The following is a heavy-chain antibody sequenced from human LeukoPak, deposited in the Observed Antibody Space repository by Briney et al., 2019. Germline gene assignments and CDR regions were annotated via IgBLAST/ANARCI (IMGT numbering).Heavy chain of an antibody. CDR3: ARGDDFWSGPFDY. CDR2: IGGNGGST. D-gene: IGHD3-3*01. V-gene: IGHV3-23*01. Sequence: GGSLRLSCAASGFTFGSYNMNWVRQAPGKGLEWVSVIGGNGGSTYYADSVKGRFTISRDNSKNTLYLHMNSLRAEDTAVYYCARGDDFWSGPFDYWGQGTLVTVSS. J-gene: IGHJ4*02. CDR1: GFTFGSYN.